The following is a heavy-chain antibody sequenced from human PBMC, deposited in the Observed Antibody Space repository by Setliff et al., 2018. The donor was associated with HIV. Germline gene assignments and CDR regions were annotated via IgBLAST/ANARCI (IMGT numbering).Heavy chain of an antibody. Sequence: SVKVSCKASGGTFSSYAISWVRQAPGQGLEWMGGIIPIFGTANYAQKFQGRVTITTDESTSTAYMELSSLRSEDSAVYYCARPPSYNWNFLPYFDYWGQGTLVTVSS. D-gene: IGHD1-7*01. CDR3: ARPPSYNWNFLPYFDY. CDR1: GGTFSSYA. J-gene: IGHJ4*02. CDR2: IIPIFGTA. V-gene: IGHV1-69*05.